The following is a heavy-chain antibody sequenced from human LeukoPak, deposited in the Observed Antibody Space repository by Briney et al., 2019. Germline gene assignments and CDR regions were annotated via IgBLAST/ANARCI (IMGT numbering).Heavy chain of an antibody. Sequence: GASVKVSCKASGYTFTGYYMHWVRQAPGQGLEWMGWINPNSGGTNYAQKFQGRVTMTRDTSIGTAYMELSRLRSDDTAVYYCARAPNWNTRLMDVWGKGTTVTVSS. V-gene: IGHV1-2*02. CDR1: GYTFTGYY. CDR3: ARAPNWNTRLMDV. CDR2: INPNSGGT. J-gene: IGHJ6*04. D-gene: IGHD1/OR15-1a*01.